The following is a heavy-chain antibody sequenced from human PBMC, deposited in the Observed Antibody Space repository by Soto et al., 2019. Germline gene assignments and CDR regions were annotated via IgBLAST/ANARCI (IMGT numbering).Heavy chain of an antibody. D-gene: IGHD3-10*01. J-gene: IGHJ4*02. Sequence: QVQLVQSGAEVKRPGSSVKVSCKASGDTFSFYSINWVRQAPGLGLEWMGRVNPILSMSNYAQRFQGRVTMXAXXSTSAAYMERSGLRSEDTAMYYCATSYGSGYRAFDYWGQGALVTVSS. V-gene: IGHV1-69*04. CDR2: VNPILSMS. CDR3: ATSYGSGYRAFDY. CDR1: GDTFSFYS.